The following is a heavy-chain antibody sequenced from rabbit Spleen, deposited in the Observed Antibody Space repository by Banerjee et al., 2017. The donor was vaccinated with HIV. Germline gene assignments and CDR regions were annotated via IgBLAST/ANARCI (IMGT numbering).Heavy chain of an antibody. Sequence: QEQLVESGGGLVQPGGSLKLSCTVSGFDISKYGVTWVRQAPGKGLEWIRCIYAGSSGNTYYASWARGRFTISQTSSTTMTLQMTSLTDADTATYFCARDNAGGSADYDLWGPGTLVTVS. CDR1: GFDISKYG. CDR2: IYAGSSGNT. J-gene: IGHJ4*01. V-gene: IGHV1S45*01. CDR3: ARDNAGGSADYDL. D-gene: IGHD8-1*01.